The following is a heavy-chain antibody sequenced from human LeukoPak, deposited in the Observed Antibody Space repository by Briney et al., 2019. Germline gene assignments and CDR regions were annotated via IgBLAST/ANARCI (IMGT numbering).Heavy chain of an antibody. J-gene: IGHJ4*02. CDR3: ARASGWYLGYYDC. D-gene: IGHD6-13*01. Sequence: PGGSLRLSCAASGFTVISNHINWVRLAPGKGLEWVSILYSDGSTNYADSVKGRFTISRDCSKNTLSLQMNNLTADDAGVYYCARASGWYLGYYDCGSQGTLVTV. CDR1: GFTVISNH. V-gene: IGHV3-53*01. CDR2: LYSDGST.